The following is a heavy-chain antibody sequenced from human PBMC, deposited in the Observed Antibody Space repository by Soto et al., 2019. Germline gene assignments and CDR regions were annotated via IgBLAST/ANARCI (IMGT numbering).Heavy chain of an antibody. J-gene: IGHJ4*02. V-gene: IGHV4-59*01. CDR3: AKGGGGFAADY. CDR1: SGSISSYY. CDR2: IYYSGST. D-gene: IGHD3-16*01. Sequence: SETLSLTCTVSSGSISSYYWSWIRQPPGKGLEWIGYIYYSGSTTYNPSLQSRVTISIDTSKNQFSLKLSSVTAADTAVYYCAKGGGGFAADYWGQGTLVTVSS.